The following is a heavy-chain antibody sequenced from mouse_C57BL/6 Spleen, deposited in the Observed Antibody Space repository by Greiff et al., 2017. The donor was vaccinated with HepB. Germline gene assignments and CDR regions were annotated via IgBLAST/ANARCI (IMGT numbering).Heavy chain of an antibody. J-gene: IGHJ2*01. CDR1: GYTFTDYE. V-gene: IGHV1-15*01. D-gene: IGHD1-1*01. CDR2: IDPETGGT. Sequence: VKLQESGAELVRPGASVTLSCKASGYTFTDYEMHWVKQTPVHGLEWIGAIDPETGGTAYNQKFKGKAILTADKSSSTAYMELRSLTSEDSAVYYCTRRKTSITTVVAPYFDYWGQGTTLTVSS. CDR3: TRRKTSITTVVAPYFDY.